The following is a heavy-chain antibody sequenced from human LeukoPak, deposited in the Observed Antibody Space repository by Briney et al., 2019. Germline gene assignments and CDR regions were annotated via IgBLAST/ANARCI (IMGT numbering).Heavy chain of an antibody. V-gene: IGHV3-7*01. J-gene: IGHJ4*02. Sequence: GGSLRLSCAASGFTFSSYAMSWVRQAPGKGLEWVANIKQEGSEKYYVDSVKGRFTISRDNAKNSLYLQMNSLRAEDTAEYYCARDKSYGDSSDYWGQGTLVTVSS. CDR3: ARDKSYGDSSDY. D-gene: IGHD4-17*01. CDR2: IKQEGSEK. CDR1: GFTFSSYA.